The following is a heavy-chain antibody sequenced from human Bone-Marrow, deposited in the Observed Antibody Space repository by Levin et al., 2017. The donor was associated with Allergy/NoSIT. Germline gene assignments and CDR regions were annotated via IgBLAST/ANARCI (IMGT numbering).Heavy chain of an antibody. CDR2: IIPIFGTE. CDR3: AREYNSGWYGAFHI. V-gene: IGHV1-69*13. CDR1: GDTFNRYT. Sequence: ASVKVSCKASGDTFNRYTMNWVRRAPGQGLEWMGGIIPIFGTENYAQNFQARVTITADESTSTSYMELTGLTSDDTAVYYCAREYNSGWYGAFHIWGQGTLVTVSS. D-gene: IGHD6-19*01. J-gene: IGHJ3*02.